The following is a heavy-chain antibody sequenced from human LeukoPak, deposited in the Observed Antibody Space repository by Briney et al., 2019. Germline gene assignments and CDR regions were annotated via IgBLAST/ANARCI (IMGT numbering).Heavy chain of an antibody. V-gene: IGHV1-69*13. Sequence: ASVKVSCKASGGTFSSYAISWVRQAPGQGLEWMGGIIPIFGTTNYAQKFQGRVTITADESTSTAYMELSSLRSEDTVVYYCAREGDSLAVAGTSPTHWGQGTLVTVSS. CDR3: AREGDSLAVAGTSPTH. CDR2: IIPIFGTT. D-gene: IGHD6-19*01. CDR1: GGTFSSYA. J-gene: IGHJ4*02.